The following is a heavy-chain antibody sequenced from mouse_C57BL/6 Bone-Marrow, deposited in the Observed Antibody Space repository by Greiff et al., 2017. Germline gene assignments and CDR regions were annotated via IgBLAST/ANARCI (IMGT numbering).Heavy chain of an antibody. CDR2: IHPNSGST. CDR3: SRCGVVPYFYV. D-gene: IGHD1-1*01. J-gene: IGHJ1*03. V-gene: IGHV1-64*01. Sequence: QVQLLQPGAELVKPGASVKLSCKASGYTFTSYWMHWVKQRPGQGLEWIGMIHPNSGSTNYNEKFKSKATLTVDKSYSTAYMHIISLTSEDSAFYYCSRCGVVPYFYVWGTGTTITVSA. CDR1: GYTFTSYW.